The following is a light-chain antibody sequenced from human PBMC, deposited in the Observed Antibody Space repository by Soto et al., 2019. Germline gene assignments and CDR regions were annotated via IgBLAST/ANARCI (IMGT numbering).Light chain of an antibody. CDR2: KVS. V-gene: IGKV1-5*03. J-gene: IGKJ4*01. Sequence: DIQATQSPSTLSASVGDRVTITCRASQSIDPWLAWYQQKPGKGPKLLIYKVSTLESGAPSRFSGSGSGTEFTLTISSLQPDDFATYYCLQYYSHSPLTFGGGTKVELK. CDR3: LQYYSHSPLT. CDR1: QSIDPW.